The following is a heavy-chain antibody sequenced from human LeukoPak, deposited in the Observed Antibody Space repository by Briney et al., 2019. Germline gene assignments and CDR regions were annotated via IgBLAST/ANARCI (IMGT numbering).Heavy chain of an antibody. CDR3: AKDNYDTYSFDY. D-gene: IGHD3-22*01. Sequence: GGSLRLSCAASGFTFSSYAMSWVRQAPGKGLEWVSSISGSGGTTYYADSVKGRFTISRDNPKNTLYLQMNSLNAEDTAVYYYAKDNYDTYSFDYWGQGTLVTVSS. J-gene: IGHJ4*02. CDR1: GFTFSSYA. V-gene: IGHV3-23*01. CDR2: ISGSGGTT.